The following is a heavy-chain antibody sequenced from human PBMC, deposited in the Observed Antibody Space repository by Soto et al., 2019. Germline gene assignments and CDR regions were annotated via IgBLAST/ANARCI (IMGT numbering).Heavy chain of an antibody. D-gene: IGHD2-2*01. CDR2: ISGSGGKT. CDR3: AKEALDCSSTSCLMHYFDY. Sequence: GGSLRLSCAASGFTFSSYAMSWVRQAPGKGREWVSAISGSGGKTYNAESVKGRFTISRDNSKNTLYLQMNSLRAEDTAVYYCAKEALDCSSTSCLMHYFDYWGQGTLVTVSS. CDR1: GFTFSSYA. V-gene: IGHV3-23*01. J-gene: IGHJ4*02.